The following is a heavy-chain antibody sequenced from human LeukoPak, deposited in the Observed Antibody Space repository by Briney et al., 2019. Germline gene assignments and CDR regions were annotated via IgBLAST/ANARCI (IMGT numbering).Heavy chain of an antibody. J-gene: IGHJ4*02. CDR1: GFTFSTYS. V-gene: IGHV3-48*01. CDR3: ARGSTYYDSSGQVPFDY. D-gene: IGHD3-22*01. Sequence: GGSLRLSCAASGFTFSTYSMSWVRQASGKGLEWVSYISSSSSTIYYADSVKGRFTISRDNAKNSLYLQMNSLRAEDTAVYYCARGSTYYDSSGQVPFDYWGQGTLVTVSS. CDR2: ISSSSSTI.